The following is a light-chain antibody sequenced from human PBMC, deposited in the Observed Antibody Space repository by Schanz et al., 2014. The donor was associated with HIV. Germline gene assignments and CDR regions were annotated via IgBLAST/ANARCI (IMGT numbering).Light chain of an antibody. CDR3: SSCTSSSTYV. Sequence: QSALTQPPSASGSPGQSVTLSCTGTSSDVGDYNYVSWYQQHPGKAPKIMIYEVSKRPSGVPDRFSGSKSGNTASLTVSGLQAEDEADYYCSSCTSSSTYVFGTGTKLTVL. J-gene: IGLJ1*01. CDR2: EVS. V-gene: IGLV2-8*01. CDR1: SSDVGDYNY.